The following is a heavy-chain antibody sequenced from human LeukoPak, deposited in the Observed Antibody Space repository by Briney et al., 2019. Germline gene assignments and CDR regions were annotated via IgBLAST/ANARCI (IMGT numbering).Heavy chain of an antibody. J-gene: IGHJ4*02. CDR2: IIPIFGTA. CDR1: GGTFSSYA. D-gene: IGHD3-3*01. Sequence: SVKVSCKASGGTFSSYAISWVRQAPGQGLEWMGGIIPIFGTANYAQKFQGRVTITADESTSTAYMELSSLRSEDTAVYYCARAKAGRGFWSGYYQDYYFDYWGQGTLATVSS. V-gene: IGHV1-69*01. CDR3: ARAKAGRGFWSGYYQDYYFDY.